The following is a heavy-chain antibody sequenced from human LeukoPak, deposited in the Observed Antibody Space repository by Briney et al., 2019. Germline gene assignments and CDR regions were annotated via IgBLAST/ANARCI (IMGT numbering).Heavy chain of an antibody. CDR1: GFTLSDYY. J-gene: IGHJ4*02. CDR2: ISSSGITI. D-gene: IGHD1-26*01. CDR3: ARVHPPWKTYSGSYEDDY. Sequence: GWSLSLSCAASGFTLSDYYMSWLRQAPGEGLEWVSYISSSGITIYYADSAKGRFTISQDNVKNSLYLQMDSLRAEDTAVYYCARVHPPWKTYSGSYEDDYWGQGTLVTVSS. V-gene: IGHV3-11*01.